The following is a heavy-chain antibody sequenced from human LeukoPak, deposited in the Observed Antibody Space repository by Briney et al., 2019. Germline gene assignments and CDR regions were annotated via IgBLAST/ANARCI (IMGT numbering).Heavy chain of an antibody. V-gene: IGHV3-23*01. Sequence: GGSLRLSCAASGFTFSSYALSWVRQAPGKGLEWVSAISGSGGSTYYAGSVKGRFTISRDNSKNTLYLQMNSLRAEDTAVYYCAKVRQADDILTGYYFDYWGQGTLVTVSS. CDR1: GFTFSSYA. CDR2: ISGSGGST. CDR3: AKVRQADDILTGYYFDY. J-gene: IGHJ4*02. D-gene: IGHD3-9*01.